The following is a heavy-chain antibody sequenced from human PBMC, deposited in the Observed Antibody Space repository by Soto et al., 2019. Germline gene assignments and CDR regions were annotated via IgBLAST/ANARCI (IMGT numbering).Heavy chain of an antibody. Sequence: PSETLSLTCSVYGGYFSAYYWSWVRQPPGKGLEWIGEIIHSESTKYNPSLKSRVTISEDTSKNQFSLKLRSVTAADTAVYYCARQRPTDGRWEFANYYGMDVWGQGTPVTVSS. D-gene: IGHD1-26*01. V-gene: IGHV4-34*12. CDR3: ARQRPTDGRWEFANYYGMDV. CDR1: GGYFSAYY. CDR2: IIHSEST. J-gene: IGHJ6*02.